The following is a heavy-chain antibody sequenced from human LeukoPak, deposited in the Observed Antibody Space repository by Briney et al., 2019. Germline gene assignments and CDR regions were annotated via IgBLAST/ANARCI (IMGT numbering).Heavy chain of an antibody. J-gene: IGHJ4*02. CDR2: ISGRADST. V-gene: IGHV3-23*01. Sequence: GGSLRLSCAASGFVFSNYAMSWVRQAPGRGLEWVSTISGRADSTYSADSVRGRFTIHRDSYKNTLSLQMNSLRAEDTAVYYCARDKGIQLWYHFDYWGQGTLVTVSS. D-gene: IGHD5-18*01. CDR3: ARDKGIQLWYHFDY. CDR1: GFVFSNYA.